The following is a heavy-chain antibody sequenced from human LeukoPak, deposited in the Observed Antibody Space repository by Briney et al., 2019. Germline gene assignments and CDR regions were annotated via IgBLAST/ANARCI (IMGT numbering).Heavy chain of an antibody. CDR2: INPNSGGT. Sequence: ASVKVSCKASGYTFTGYYMHWVRQAPGQGLEWMGRINPNSGGTNYAQKFQGRVTMTRDTSISTAYMELSRLRSDDTAVYYCARDRYYYGPGSYYNRGNWFDPWGQGTLVTVSS. D-gene: IGHD3-10*01. CDR3: ARDRYYYGPGSYYNRGNWFDP. J-gene: IGHJ5*02. V-gene: IGHV1-2*06. CDR1: GYTFTGYY.